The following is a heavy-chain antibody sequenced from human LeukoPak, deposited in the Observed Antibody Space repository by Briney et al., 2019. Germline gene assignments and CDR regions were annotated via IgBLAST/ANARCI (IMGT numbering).Heavy chain of an antibody. J-gene: IGHJ4*02. D-gene: IGHD2-2*01. CDR1: GFTFSSYA. CDR2: ISSNGGST. CDR3: ARYCSDTSCYWVGAYDY. V-gene: IGHV3-64*01. Sequence: GGSLRVSCAASGFTFSSYAMHWVRQAPGKGLEYDSAISSNGGSTYYANSVKGRFNISRDNSKNTLYLQMGSLRAEDMAVYYCARYCSDTSCYWVGAYDYWGQGTLVTASS.